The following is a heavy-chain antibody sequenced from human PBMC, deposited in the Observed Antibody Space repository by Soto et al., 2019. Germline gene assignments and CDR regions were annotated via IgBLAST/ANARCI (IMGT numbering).Heavy chain of an antibody. CDR2: IKQYGSEK. J-gene: IGHJ3*02. D-gene: IGHD3-16*02. V-gene: IGHV3-7*03. Sequence: PVGSLRLSCAASGFTFDSYWMSWVRQAPGKGLEWVANIKQYGSEKYYVDSVKGRFTVSRDNAKNSLYLQMNSLRVEDTAVYYCARDLGDYVWGSYSYVGAFDIWGQGTKVTVSS. CDR3: ARDLGDYVWGSYSYVGAFDI. CDR1: GFTFDSYW.